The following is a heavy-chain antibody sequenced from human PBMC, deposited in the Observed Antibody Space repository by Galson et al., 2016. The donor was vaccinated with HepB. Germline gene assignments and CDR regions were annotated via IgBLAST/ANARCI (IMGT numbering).Heavy chain of an antibody. CDR3: ARDPPGVPVFALDV. V-gene: IGHV3-66*01. CDR1: GFTVSSNC. J-gene: IGHJ6*02. Sequence: SLRLSCAASGFTVSSNCMSWVRQAPGKGLEWVSLICDGGSAYYTDSVKARFTISRDNSKNTLYLQMNNLRPEDTAVYFCARDPPGVPVFALDVWGQGTTVTVSS. D-gene: IGHD3-10*01. CDR2: ICDGGSA.